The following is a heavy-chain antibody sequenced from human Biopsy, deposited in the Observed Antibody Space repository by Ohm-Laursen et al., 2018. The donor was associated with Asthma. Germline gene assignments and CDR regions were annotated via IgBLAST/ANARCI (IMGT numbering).Heavy chain of an antibody. CDR2: ISYTGTT. J-gene: IGHJ3*02. D-gene: IGHD3-22*01. CDR3: ARERMFFYDSSGYGAFDI. V-gene: IGHV4-31*03. CDR1: GDSSNSGGYS. Sequence: TLSLTCSVSGDSSNSGGYSWTWIRQLPGKGLEWLGYISYTGTTYYNPSLKSRISMTVDTSKIQFSLKLSSVTAADTAIYYCARERMFFYDSSGYGAFDIWGQGTLVTVSS.